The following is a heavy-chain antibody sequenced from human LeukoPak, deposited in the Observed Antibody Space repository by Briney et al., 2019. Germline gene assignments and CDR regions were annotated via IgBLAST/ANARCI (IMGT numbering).Heavy chain of an antibody. D-gene: IGHD3-10*01. J-gene: IGHJ6*04. CDR1: GFTFSSYA. V-gene: IGHV3-23*01. CDR3: AREGGESYGMDV. CDR2: ISGSGGST. Sequence: GGSLRLSCAASGFTFSSYAMSWVRQAPGKGLEWVSAISGSGGSTYHADSVKGRFTISRDNSMNTLYLQMNNLRDEDTAVYYCAREGGESYGMDVWGKGTTVTVSS.